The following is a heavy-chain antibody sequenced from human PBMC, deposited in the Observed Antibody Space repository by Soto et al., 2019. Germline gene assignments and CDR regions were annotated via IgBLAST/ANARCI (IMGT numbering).Heavy chain of an antibody. J-gene: IGHJ4*02. CDR1: DGPVSNMAYY. Sequence: ETLSPTCTVSDGPVSNMAYYWSWIWQPQGKRLEWIAILFNSRTTNYNPSLTRRVTMSVDLSKNQFTLRLSSVTTADTALYYCARTTAVPNTLRSRYFFDYWGQGTQVAVSS. CDR3: ARTTAVPNTLRSRYFFDY. V-gene: IGHV4-61*08. CDR2: LFNSRTT. D-gene: IGHD4-17*01.